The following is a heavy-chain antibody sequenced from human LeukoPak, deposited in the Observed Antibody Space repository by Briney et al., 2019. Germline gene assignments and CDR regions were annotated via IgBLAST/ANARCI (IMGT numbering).Heavy chain of an antibody. CDR3: AKDGSYGSGSYYNPDDAFDI. J-gene: IGHJ3*02. CDR2: ISFSVNTK. Sequence: GGSLRLSCAASGFTFSDYSMNWVRQAPGKGLEWVSYISFSVNTKYYGDSVKGRFTISRDNAKNSLYLQMNSLRAEDTALYYCAKDGSYGSGSYYNPDDAFDIWGQGTMVTVSS. D-gene: IGHD3-10*01. CDR1: GFTFSDYS. V-gene: IGHV3-48*04.